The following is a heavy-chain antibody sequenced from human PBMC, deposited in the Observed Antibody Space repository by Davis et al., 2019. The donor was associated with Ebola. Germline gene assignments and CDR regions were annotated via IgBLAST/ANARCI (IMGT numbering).Heavy chain of an antibody. Sequence: PGGSLRLSCAASGFTLSDYYMSWIRQAPGKGLEWVSYISNSGSTTHYADSVKGRFTISRDNAKKSSYLQMNSLRAEDTAVYYCAKGDNSGWYGVDYWGQGTLVTVSS. CDR1: GFTLSDYY. V-gene: IGHV3-11*04. CDR3: AKGDNSGWYGVDY. D-gene: IGHD6-19*01. J-gene: IGHJ4*02. CDR2: ISNSGSTT.